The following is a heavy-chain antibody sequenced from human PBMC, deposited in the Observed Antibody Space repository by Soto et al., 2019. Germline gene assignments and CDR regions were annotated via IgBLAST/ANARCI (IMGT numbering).Heavy chain of an antibody. CDR1: GGSLRSYY. CDR3: ARQGFGELHGLVDV. D-gene: IGHD3-10*01. V-gene: IGHV4-59*08. J-gene: IGHJ6*02. CDR2: INYSGGP. Sequence: QVQLQESGPRLVKPSETLSLTCTVSGGSLRSYYCRWFRQPPGKGLEWVGYINYSGGPFYNPSLKSRVTMSVDTSNNQYSLMVNSVTATDTAVYYCARQGFGELHGLVDVWGQGTTVTVSS.